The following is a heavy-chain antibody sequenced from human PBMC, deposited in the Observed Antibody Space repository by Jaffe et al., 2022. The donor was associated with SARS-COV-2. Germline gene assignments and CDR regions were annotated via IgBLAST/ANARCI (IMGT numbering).Heavy chain of an antibody. J-gene: IGHJ6*02. Sequence: EVQLVESGGGLVQPGGSLRLSCAASGFTFSSYWMSWVRQAPGKGLEWVANIKQDGSEKYYVDSVKGRFTISRDNAKNSLYLQMNSLRAEDTAVYYCARDRPFWSGYYAHTDYYYYGMDVWGQGTTVTVSS. CDR3: ARDRPFWSGYYAHTDYYYYGMDV. CDR2: IKQDGSEK. CDR1: GFTFSSYW. V-gene: IGHV3-7*01. D-gene: IGHD3-3*01.